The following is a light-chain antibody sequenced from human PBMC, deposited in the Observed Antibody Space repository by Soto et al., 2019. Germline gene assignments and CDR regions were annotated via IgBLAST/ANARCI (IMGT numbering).Light chain of an antibody. CDR3: AAWDGSLNNVL. CDR1: GSSIGTNT. V-gene: IGLV1-44*01. Sequence: QSVLTQPPSASGTPGQRVTISCSGSGSSIGTNTVNWYRQLPGTAPKLLIYGNNQRPSGVPDRFSGSKSGTSASLAISGLQAEDEAEDYCAAWDGSLNNVLFGGGTKLTV. J-gene: IGLJ2*01. CDR2: GNN.